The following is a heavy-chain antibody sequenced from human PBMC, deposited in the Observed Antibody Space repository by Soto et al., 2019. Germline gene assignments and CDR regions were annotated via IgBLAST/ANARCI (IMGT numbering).Heavy chain of an antibody. J-gene: IGHJ4*02. V-gene: IGHV3-23*01. CDR3: AKEETYSSGWGSFDY. Sequence: EVQLLESGGGLVQPGGSLRLSCAASGFTFSSYAMSCVRQAPGKGLEWVSAISGSGISTYYADSVKGRFTIPRDNSKNTLYLQMNSLRAEDTAVYYCAKEETYSSGWGSFDYWGQGTLVTVSS. D-gene: IGHD6-19*01. CDR1: GFTFSSYA. CDR2: ISGSGIST.